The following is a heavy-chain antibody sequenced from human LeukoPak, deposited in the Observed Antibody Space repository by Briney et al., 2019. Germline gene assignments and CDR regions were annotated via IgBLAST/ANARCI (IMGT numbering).Heavy chain of an antibody. Sequence: SVKVSCKASGGTFSNYAISWLRQTPGQGLGWMGGNIPILVTSNYAQKFQGRLTITTDKSTSTAYMELSSLRSEDTAVYYCARGYSSSRFDYWGQGTLVTVSS. CDR3: ARGYSSSRFDY. CDR2: NIPILVTS. J-gene: IGHJ4*02. V-gene: IGHV1-69*10. CDR1: GGTFSNYA. D-gene: IGHD6-13*01.